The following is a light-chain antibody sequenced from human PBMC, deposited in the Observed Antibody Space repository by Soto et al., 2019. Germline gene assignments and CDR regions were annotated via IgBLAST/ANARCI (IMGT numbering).Light chain of an antibody. CDR1: QTANSNF. CDR2: GVS. J-gene: IGKJ1*01. V-gene: IGKV3-20*01. CDR3: QQSRDKPK. Sequence: EVVLTQSPGTLSLSPGERATLYCRSSQTANSNFLAWYQQKPGQAPRLLIYGVSNRATGIPDRFSGSGSGTDITLTISRLEPEDFAVYYCQQSRDKPKFGKGTKVDI.